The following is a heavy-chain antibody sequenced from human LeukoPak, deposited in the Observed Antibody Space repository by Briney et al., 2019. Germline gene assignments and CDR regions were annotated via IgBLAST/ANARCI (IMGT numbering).Heavy chain of an antibody. CDR2: ISAYNGNT. V-gene: IGHV1-18*04. Sequence: GASVKVSCKASGYTFTGYYMHWVRQAPGQGLEWMGWISAYNGNTNYAQKLQGRVTMTTDTSTSTAYMELRSLRSDDTAVYYCARGCSGGSCRFDYWGQGTLVTVSS. D-gene: IGHD2-15*01. CDR3: ARGCSGGSCRFDY. J-gene: IGHJ4*02. CDR1: GYTFTGYY.